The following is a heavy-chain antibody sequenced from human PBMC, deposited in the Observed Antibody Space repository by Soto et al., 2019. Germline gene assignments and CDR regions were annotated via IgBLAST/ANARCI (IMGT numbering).Heavy chain of an antibody. Sequence: SETLSLTCTVSGASIINHYWAWIRQSPGRGLESIGYVSNTATTTYNPSLKNRVTISVDTSKNQFSLKLSSVTAADTAVYYCARLVWSYGTWFDPWGQGTLVTVSS. J-gene: IGHJ5*02. D-gene: IGHD5-18*01. CDR2: VSNTATT. CDR3: ARLVWSYGTWFDP. V-gene: IGHV4-59*08. CDR1: GASIINHY.